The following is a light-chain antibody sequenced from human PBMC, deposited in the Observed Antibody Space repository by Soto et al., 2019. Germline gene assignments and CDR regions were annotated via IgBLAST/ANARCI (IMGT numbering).Light chain of an antibody. CDR3: QQRSNLSPP. V-gene: IGKV3-11*01. Sequence: EIVLTQSPATLSLSPGERATLSFRASQSVSSYLAWYQQKPGQAPRLLIYDASNRATGIPARFSGSGSETDFTLTISSLEPEDFAVYDCQQRSNLSPPCGQGKRLHIK. CDR1: QSVSSY. CDR2: DAS. J-gene: IGKJ5*01.